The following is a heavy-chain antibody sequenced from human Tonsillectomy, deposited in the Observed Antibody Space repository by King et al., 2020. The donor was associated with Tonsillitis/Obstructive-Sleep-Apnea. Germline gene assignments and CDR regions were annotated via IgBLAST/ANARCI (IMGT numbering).Heavy chain of an antibody. Sequence: QLQESGPGLVKPSETLSLTCTVSGGSISSYYWSWIRQPPGKGLEWIGYIYYSGSTNYNPSLKSRVTISVDTSKNQFSLKLSSVTAADTAVYYCAGLGDYTDYWGQGTLVTVSS. CDR1: GGSISSYY. J-gene: IGHJ4*02. V-gene: IGHV4-59*08. D-gene: IGHD3-16*01. CDR3: AGLGDYTDY. CDR2: IYYSGST.